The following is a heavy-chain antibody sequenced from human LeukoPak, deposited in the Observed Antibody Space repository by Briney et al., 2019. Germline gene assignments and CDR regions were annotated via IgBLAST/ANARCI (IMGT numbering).Heavy chain of an antibody. CDR2: IIPIFGTA. D-gene: IGHD2-21*01. V-gene: IGHV1-69*13. CDR1: GGTFSSYA. J-gene: IGHJ1*01. Sequence: SVKVSCKASGGTFSSYAISWVRQAPGQGLEWMGGIIPIFGTANYAQKFQGRVTITADESTSTAYMELSSLRSEDTAVYYCARGRSYCGGDCPQEYFQHWGQGTLVTVSS. CDR3: ARGRSYCGGDCPQEYFQH.